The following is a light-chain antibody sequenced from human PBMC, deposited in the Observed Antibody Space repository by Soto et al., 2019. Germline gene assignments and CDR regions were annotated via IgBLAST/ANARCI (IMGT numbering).Light chain of an antibody. Sequence: EIVFTQSPATLSLSPGERATLSCRASQSVSSSLAWYQQKPGQSPRLLIYDTSNRATGIPARFSGSGSGTDFTLTSSSLEPEDFAVYYCQQRTNWRITFGQGTRLEIK. CDR1: QSVSSS. J-gene: IGKJ5*01. CDR3: QQRTNWRIT. V-gene: IGKV3-11*01. CDR2: DTS.